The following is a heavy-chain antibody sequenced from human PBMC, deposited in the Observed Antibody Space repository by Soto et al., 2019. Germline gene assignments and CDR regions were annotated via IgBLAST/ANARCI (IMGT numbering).Heavy chain of an antibody. CDR1: GDGVSSNSAG. CDR2: TYYKSKWNN. D-gene: IGHD3-10*01. Sequence: SETLSLTCVISGDGVSSNSAGWNWIRQPPSRGLEWLGRTYYKSKWNNDYALSVKSRITINPDTSKNQFSLHLYSVTPEDTAVYYCTGITWFRGMDVWGQGTPVTVSS. J-gene: IGHJ6*02. CDR3: TGITWFRGMDV. V-gene: IGHV6-1*01.